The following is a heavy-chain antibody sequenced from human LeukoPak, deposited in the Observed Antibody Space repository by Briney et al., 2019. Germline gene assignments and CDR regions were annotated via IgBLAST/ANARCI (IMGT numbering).Heavy chain of an antibody. V-gene: IGHV4-38-2*02. CDR3: ARVEVPRDINDWYFDL. J-gene: IGHJ2*01. CDR1: DYSIAHGFF. D-gene: IGHD2-15*01. CDR2: LYHSGTI. Sequence: PSETLSLTCTVSDYSIAHGFFWAWIRQPPGGGLEWIGSLYHSGTIYYNTSLKSRISTSVDTSKNQFSLKLRLVTAANTAVYYCARVEVPRDINDWYFDLWGRGALVTVSS.